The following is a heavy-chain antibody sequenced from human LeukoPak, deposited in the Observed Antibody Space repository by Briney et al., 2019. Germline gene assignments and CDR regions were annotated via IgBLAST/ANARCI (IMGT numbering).Heavy chain of an antibody. Sequence: PSETLSLTCTVSGGSISSGSYYWSWIRQPAGKGLEWIGRIYTSDSTYYNPSLKSRVTISIDTSKNQFSLKLSSVTAADTAVYYCARDLAMVRGEYWFDPWGQGTLVTVSS. V-gene: IGHV4-61*02. J-gene: IGHJ5*02. CDR2: IYTSDST. CDR3: ARDLAMVRGEYWFDP. D-gene: IGHD3-10*01. CDR1: GGSISSGSYY.